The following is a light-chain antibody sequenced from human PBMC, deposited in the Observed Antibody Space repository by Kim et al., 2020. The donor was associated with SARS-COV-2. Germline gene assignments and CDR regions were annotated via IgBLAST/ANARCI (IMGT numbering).Light chain of an antibody. J-gene: IGKJ4*01. CDR1: QSVRSN. V-gene: IGKV3-15*01. CDR3: QQNNNWPLT. Sequence: SVSPGERATLSGRASQSVRSNLAWYQLKPGQPPRLLIYGASTRATGIPARFSGSGSGTEFTLTISSLQSEDLAFYYCQQNNNWPLTFGGGTKVEI. CDR2: GAS.